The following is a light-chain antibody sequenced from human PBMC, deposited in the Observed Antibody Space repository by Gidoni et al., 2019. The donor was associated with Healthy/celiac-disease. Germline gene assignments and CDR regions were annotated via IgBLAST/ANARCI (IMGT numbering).Light chain of an antibody. CDR3: QQYNNWWT. V-gene: IGKV3-15*01. J-gene: IGKJ1*01. Sequence: EIVMTQSPATLSVSPGERATLSCRASQSVSSNLAWYQQKPGQAHRLLIYGASTRTTGIPALCSGSGSTTEFTLTISSLHSEDFAVYYCQQYNNWWTFGQGTKVEIK. CDR2: GAS. CDR1: QSVSSN.